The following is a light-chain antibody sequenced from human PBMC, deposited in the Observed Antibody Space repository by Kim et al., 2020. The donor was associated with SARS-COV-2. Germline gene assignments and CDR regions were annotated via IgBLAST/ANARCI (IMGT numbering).Light chain of an antibody. CDR3: SSYTSSNIYV. J-gene: IGLJ1*01. CDR2: EVT. Sequence: GQSVTLSCTGTSSDIGTYNRVSWYQQPPGTAPKLMIYEVTNRPSGVPDRFSGSKSGNTASLTISGLQAEDEADYYCSSYTSSNIYVFGTGTKVTVL. V-gene: IGLV2-18*02. CDR1: SSDIGTYNR.